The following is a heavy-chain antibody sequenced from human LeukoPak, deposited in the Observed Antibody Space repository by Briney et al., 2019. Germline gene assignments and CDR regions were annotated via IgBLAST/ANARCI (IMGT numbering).Heavy chain of an antibody. Sequence: GGSLRLSCAASGFTFSSDSMNWVRQAPRKGLDWVSSISSSSSYIYYAGSVKGRFTISRDNAKNSLYLQMNSLRVEDTAVYYCAGDSSNWNIDYWGQGTPVTVSS. D-gene: IGHD6-13*01. V-gene: IGHV3-21*01. J-gene: IGHJ4*02. CDR1: GFTFSSDS. CDR2: ISSSSSYI. CDR3: AGDSSNWNIDY.